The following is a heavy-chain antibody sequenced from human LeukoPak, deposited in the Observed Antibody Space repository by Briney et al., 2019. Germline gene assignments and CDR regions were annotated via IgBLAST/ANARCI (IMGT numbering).Heavy chain of an antibody. V-gene: IGHV3-33*01. J-gene: IGHJ4*02. D-gene: IGHD4-17*01. CDR2: IWYDGSNK. CDR3: ARDPDDYGDYSYFDY. CDR1: GFTFSSYG. Sequence: GTSLRLSCAASGFTFSSYGMHWVRQAPGKGLEWVAVIWYDGSNKYYADSVKGRFTISRDNSKNTLFLQMNSLRAEDTAVYYCARDPDDYGDYSYFDYWGQGTLVTASS.